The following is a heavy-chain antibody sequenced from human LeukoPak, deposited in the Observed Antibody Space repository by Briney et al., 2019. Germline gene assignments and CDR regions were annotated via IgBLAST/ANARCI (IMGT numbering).Heavy chain of an antibody. CDR2: NIPAIDRT. CDR3: ARVADSKLVSHAFAV. J-gene: IGHJ3*01. CDR1: GGTFDPYA. Sequence: ASVKVSCKTSGGTFDPYATKLVRQAPGQRLEWMGRNIPAIDRTDKADKSHGGVTITPDTSATTAYLEVASLRSEASAMYFCARVADSKLVSHAFAVWGQGTMVTVSS. V-gene: IGHV1-69*04.